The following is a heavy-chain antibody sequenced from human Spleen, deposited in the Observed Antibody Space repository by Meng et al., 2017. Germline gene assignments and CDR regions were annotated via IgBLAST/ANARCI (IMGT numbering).Heavy chain of an antibody. V-gene: IGHV3-23*01. CDR3: AKCSGPPWYFDL. Sequence: EGQLLESGGGLVQHGGSWRLSCAASGFTFSVYAMCWLRQAPGKGLEWVSGVSGSGGSTYHADSVKGRFTISSDNSKNTLYLQINSLRVEDTAVHYCAKCSGPPWYFDLWGRGTLVTVSS. J-gene: IGHJ2*01. D-gene: IGHD1-1*01. CDR1: GFTFSVYA. CDR2: VSGSGGST.